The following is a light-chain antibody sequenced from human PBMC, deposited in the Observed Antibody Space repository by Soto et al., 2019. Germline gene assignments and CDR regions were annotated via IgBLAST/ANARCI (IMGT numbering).Light chain of an antibody. CDR3: QHYNSYSEA. V-gene: IGKV1-5*03. CDR1: QTISSW. CDR2: KAS. J-gene: IGKJ1*01. Sequence: DIQITHSPSTLSGSVGDRVTITCRSSQTISSWLAWYQQKPGKAPKLLIYKASTLKSGVPSRFSGSGSGTEFTLTISSLQPDDFATYYCQHYNSYSEALVQGTKVDIK.